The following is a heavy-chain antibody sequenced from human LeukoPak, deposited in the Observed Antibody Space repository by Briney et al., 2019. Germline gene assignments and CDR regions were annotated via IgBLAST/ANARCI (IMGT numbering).Heavy chain of an antibody. D-gene: IGHD3-10*01. CDR2: INHSGST. CDR1: GGSFSGYY. V-gene: IGHV4-34*01. J-gene: IGHJ6*02. CDR3: ARVRLFYGSGKLYYYGMDA. Sequence: SETLSLTCAVYGGSFSGYYWSWIRQPPGKGLEWIGEINHSGSTNYNPSLKSRVTISVDASKNQFSLKLSSVTAADTAVYYCARVRLFYGSGKLYYYGMDAWGQGTTVTVSS.